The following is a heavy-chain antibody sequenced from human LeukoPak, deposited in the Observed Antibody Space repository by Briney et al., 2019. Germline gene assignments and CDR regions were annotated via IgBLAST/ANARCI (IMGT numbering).Heavy chain of an antibody. D-gene: IGHD3-22*01. CDR1: GGSISSYY. Sequence: SETLSLTCTVSGGSISSYYWSWIRQPPGKGLEWIGYIYYSGSTNYNPSLKSRVTISVDTSKNQFSLKLSSVTAADTAVYYCASAYDSSPHYFDYWGQGTLVTVSS. CDR3: ASAYDSSPHYFDY. V-gene: IGHV4-59*01. J-gene: IGHJ4*02. CDR2: IYYSGST.